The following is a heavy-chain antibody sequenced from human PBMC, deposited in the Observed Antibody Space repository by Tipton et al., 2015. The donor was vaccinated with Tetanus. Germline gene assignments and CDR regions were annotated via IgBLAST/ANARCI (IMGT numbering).Heavy chain of an antibody. CDR3: ARLNYYDSSGYYHKTPDY. Sequence: QLVQSGAEVKKPGESLKISCKGSGYSFTSYWIGWVRQMPGKGLEWMGIIYPGDSDTRYSPSFQGQVTISADKSISTAFLQWSSLKASDTAMYYCARLNYYDSSGYYHKTPDYWGQGTLVTVSS. CDR1: GYSFTSYW. J-gene: IGHJ4*02. D-gene: IGHD3-22*01. CDR2: IYPGDSDT. V-gene: IGHV5-51*01.